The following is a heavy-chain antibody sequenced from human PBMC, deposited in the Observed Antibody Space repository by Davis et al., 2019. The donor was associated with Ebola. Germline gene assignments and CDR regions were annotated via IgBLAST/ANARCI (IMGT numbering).Heavy chain of an antibody. J-gene: IGHJ5*02. CDR3: VRNVGIRLPHWFDP. CDR2: SSTYNGNT. Sequence: AASVKVSCKASGYTFTTYGISWVRQAPGQGLEWMGWSSTYNGNTDYARKFRGRVTMTTDTSTSTAYMELRSLISDDTAVYYCVRNVGIRLPHWFDPWGQGTLVTVSS. CDR1: GYTFTTYG. D-gene: IGHD1-1*01. V-gene: IGHV1-18*01.